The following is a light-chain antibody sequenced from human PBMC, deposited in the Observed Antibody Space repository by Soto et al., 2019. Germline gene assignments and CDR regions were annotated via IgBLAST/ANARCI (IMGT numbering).Light chain of an antibody. V-gene: IGLV2-23*02. CDR3: CSYTGSTWV. CDR2: DVG. CDR1: NSDVGSYNL. J-gene: IGLJ3*02. Sequence: QSVLTQPASVSGSPGQSITISCTGANSDVGSYNLVSWYQQHPGTAPNVMIYDVGKRPSGVSNRFSGSKSGNTASLTISGLQAEDEADYYCCSYTGSTWVFGGGTKLTVL.